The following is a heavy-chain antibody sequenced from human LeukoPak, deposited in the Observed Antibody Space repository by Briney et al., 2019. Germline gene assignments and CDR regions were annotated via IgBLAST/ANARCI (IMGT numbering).Heavy chain of an antibody. D-gene: IGHD3-10*01. CDR3: ASRPPTSRTYYGVFDY. CDR1: GVTFSRYW. J-gene: IGHJ4*02. CDR2: IKEDGSEK. Sequence: PGGSLRLSCAASGVTFSRYWMSWVRQAPGKGPEWVANIKEDGSEKYYVDSVKGRFTISRDNAKNSLYLQTNSLRAEDTAVYYCASRPPTSRTYYGVFDYWGQGALVTVSS. V-gene: IGHV3-7*03.